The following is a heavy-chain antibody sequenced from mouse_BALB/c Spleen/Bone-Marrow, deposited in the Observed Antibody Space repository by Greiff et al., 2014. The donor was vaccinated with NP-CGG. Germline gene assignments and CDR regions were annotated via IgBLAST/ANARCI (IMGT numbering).Heavy chain of an antibody. CDR3: TKPAVDDGSSYWYCDV. V-gene: IGHV14-3*02. J-gene: IGHJ1*01. Sequence: VQLKESGAELAKPGASVKLSCTASGFNIKDTYMHWVKQRPEQGLEWIGRIDPANGDTKYDPKFQGQATITADTSSNPAYLQLSSLTSEDTAVYYCTKPAVDDGSSYWYCDVGGAGTTVTVSA. D-gene: IGHD1-1*01. CDR1: GFNIKDTY. CDR2: IDPANGDT.